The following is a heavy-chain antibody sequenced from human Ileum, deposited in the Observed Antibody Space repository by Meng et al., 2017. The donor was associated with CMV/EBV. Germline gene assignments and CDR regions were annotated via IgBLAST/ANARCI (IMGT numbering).Heavy chain of an antibody. Sequence: GESLKISCAASGFTFSDYWMTWVRQAPGKGLEWVASINQDASDKYYLDSAKGRFTISRDNAKNTLYLQMNSLRADDTAVYYCARDSFPYSSDNWGQGTLVTVSS. CDR1: GFTFSDYW. J-gene: IGHJ4*02. D-gene: IGHD2-15*01. CDR3: ARDSFPYSSDN. V-gene: IGHV3-7*01. CDR2: INQDASDK.